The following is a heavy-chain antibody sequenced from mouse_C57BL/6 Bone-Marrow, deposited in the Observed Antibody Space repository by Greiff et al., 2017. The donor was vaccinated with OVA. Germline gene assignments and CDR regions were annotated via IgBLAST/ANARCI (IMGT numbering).Heavy chain of an antibody. J-gene: IGHJ2*01. D-gene: IGHD1-1*01. CDR1: GFTFTDYY. Sequence: EVKVVESGGGLVQPGGSLSLSCAASGFTFTDYYMSWVRQPPGKALEWLGFIRNKANGYTTEYSASVKGRFTISRDNSQSILYLQMNALRAEDSATYYCARYRGYYGDWGQGTTLTVSS. CDR2: IRNKANGYTT. V-gene: IGHV7-3*01. CDR3: ARYRGYYGD.